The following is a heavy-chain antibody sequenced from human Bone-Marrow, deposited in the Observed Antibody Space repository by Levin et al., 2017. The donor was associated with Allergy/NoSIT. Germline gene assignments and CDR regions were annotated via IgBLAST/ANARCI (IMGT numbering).Heavy chain of an antibody. J-gene: IGHJ4*02. D-gene: IGHD4-17*01. CDR1: GGSISSGGYY. CDR3: ARTDYGDYWRGFDY. V-gene: IGHV4-31*11. Sequence: PSETLSLTCVVSGGSISSGGYYWSWIRQHPGKGLEWIGYVHHSGSTYYNPSLKSRLTISLDTSKNHFSLKLTSVTAADTAVYYCARTDYGDYWRGFDYWGQGTLVTVSS. CDR2: VHHSGST.